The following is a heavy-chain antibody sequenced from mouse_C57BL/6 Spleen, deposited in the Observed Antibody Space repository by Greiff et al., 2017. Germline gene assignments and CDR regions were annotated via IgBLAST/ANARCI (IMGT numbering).Heavy chain of an antibody. Sequence: QVQLKESGAELARPGASVKLSCKASGYTFTSYGISWVKQRTGQGLEWIGEIYPRSGNTYYNEKFKGKATLTADKSSSTAYMELRSLTSEDSAVYFCAREVIITTVPDWYFDVWGTGTTVTVSS. CDR2: IYPRSGNT. J-gene: IGHJ1*03. CDR1: GYTFTSYG. CDR3: AREVIITTVPDWYFDV. V-gene: IGHV1-81*01. D-gene: IGHD1-1*01.